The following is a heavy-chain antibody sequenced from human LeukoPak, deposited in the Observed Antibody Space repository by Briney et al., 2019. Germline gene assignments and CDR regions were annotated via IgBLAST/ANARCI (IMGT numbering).Heavy chain of an antibody. CDR1: GFTFTGYP. CDR2: ISHDGSNK. J-gene: IGHJ4*02. V-gene: IGHV3-30-3*02. CDR3: AKVRWGSDNALDS. D-gene: IGHD3-16*01. Sequence: GSLRLSCAASGFTFTGYPMHWVRQPPGKGLEWLAVISHDGSNKHYADSVKGRITISRDNSMNTLYLQMNSLTAEDTAVYYCAKVRWGSDNALDSWGQGTLVTGSS.